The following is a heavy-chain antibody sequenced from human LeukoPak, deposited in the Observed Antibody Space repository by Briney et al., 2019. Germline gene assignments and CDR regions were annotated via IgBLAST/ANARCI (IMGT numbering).Heavy chain of an antibody. V-gene: IGHV4-38-2*02. CDR1: GYSISSGYY. CDR3: ASSSSKIKWELVEH. D-gene: IGHD1-26*01. Sequence: PSETLSLTCTVSGYSISSGYYWGWIRQPPGKGLEWIGSIYHSGSTYYNPSLKSRVTISVDTSKNQFSLKLSSVTAADTAVYYCASSSSKIKWELVEHWGQGTLVTVSS. CDR2: IYHSGST. J-gene: IGHJ1*01.